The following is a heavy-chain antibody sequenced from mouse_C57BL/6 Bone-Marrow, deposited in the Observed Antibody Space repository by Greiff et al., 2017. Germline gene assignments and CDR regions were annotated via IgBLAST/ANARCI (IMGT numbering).Heavy chain of an antibody. V-gene: IGHV1-15*01. D-gene: IGHD2-4*01. CDR2: IDPETGGT. J-gene: IGHJ2*01. CDR1: GYTFTDYE. CDR3: TREDYDSDVDIDY. Sequence: QVQLKQSGAELVRPGASVTLSCKASGYTFTDYEMHWVQQTPVHGLEWIGAIDPETGGTAYNQKFKGKAILTADKSSSTAYMKIRSLTSEDSAVYYCTREDYDSDVDIDYWGQGTTLTVSS.